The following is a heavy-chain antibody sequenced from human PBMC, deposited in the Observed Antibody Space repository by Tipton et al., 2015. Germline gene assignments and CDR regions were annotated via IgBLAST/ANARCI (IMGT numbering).Heavy chain of an antibody. CDR1: GGSISSSSYY. J-gene: IGHJ4*02. Sequence: GSLRLSCTVSGGSISSSSYYWGWIRQPPGKGLEWIGSIYYSGSTYYNPSLKSRVTLSVDAPKNYFSLRLTSVTAADTAIYYCARQREESGLTTVPEDYFDFWGQGTLVTVSS. CDR3: ARQREESGLTTVPEDYFDF. CDR2: IYYSGST. V-gene: IGHV4-39*01. D-gene: IGHD4-17*01.